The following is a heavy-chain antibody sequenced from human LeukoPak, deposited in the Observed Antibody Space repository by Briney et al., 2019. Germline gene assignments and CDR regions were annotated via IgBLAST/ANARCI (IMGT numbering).Heavy chain of an antibody. V-gene: IGHV3-53*01. D-gene: IGHD6-19*01. CDR1: GFTVSSNF. CDR3: ASWPGGWYGEDS. CDR2: IYGGGST. Sequence: PGGSLRLSCAASGFTVSSNFMSWVRQAPGKGLEWVSVIYGGGSTYYSDSVKGRFTISRDTSKNTVYLQMNSLRAEDTAVYYCASWPGGWYGEDSWSQGTLVTVSS. J-gene: IGHJ4*02.